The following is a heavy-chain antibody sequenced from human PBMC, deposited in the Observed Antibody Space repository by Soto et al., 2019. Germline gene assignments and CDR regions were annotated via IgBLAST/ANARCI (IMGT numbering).Heavy chain of an antibody. CDR3: AKGYYSGYDLAYFDY. CDR2: TSGSGDNT. V-gene: IGHV3-23*01. CDR1: GFSFDDYA. J-gene: IGHJ4*02. Sequence: EVQLLESGGGLVQPGGSLRLSCAASGFSFDDYAMTWVRQAAGKGLKWVSATSGSGDNTYYADSVKGRFTISRDNSKNTLYLQLNSLRAEDTAVYYCAKGYYSGYDLAYFDYWGQGTLVTVSS. D-gene: IGHD5-12*01.